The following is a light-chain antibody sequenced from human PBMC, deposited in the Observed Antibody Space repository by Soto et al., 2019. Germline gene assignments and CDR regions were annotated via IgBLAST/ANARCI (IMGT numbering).Light chain of an antibody. V-gene: IGKV3-11*01. Sequence: EIVLTQSPVTLSLSPGERATLSCRASQSVSRYLAWYQQKPDQAPRLLIYDAFNRATGIPARFSGSGSGTEFTLTISSLQPEDFATYYCQQSYSTPITFGQGTRLEIK. CDR2: DAF. J-gene: IGKJ5*01. CDR3: QQSYSTPIT. CDR1: QSVSRY.